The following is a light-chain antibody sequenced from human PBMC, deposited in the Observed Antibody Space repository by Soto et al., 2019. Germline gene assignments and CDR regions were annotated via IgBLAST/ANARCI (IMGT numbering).Light chain of an antibody. CDR2: GAS. CDR3: QQYASSPLT. CDR1: QSVGRNY. J-gene: IGKJ4*01. V-gene: IGKV3-20*01. Sequence: ENVLTQSPGTLSVSPGERGILSCRASQSVGRNYLAWYQQKPGQAPRLLIYGASSRATGIPDRFSGSGSGTDFTLTISRLEPEDFAVYYCQQYASSPLTCGGGTKVETK.